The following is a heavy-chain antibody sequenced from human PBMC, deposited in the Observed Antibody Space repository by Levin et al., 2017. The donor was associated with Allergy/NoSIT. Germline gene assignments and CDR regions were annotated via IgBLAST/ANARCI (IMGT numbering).Heavy chain of an antibody. CDR3: AREHKDYDGEGFYYGR. D-gene: IGHD3-22*01. Sequence: PSETLSLTCTVSGASISHYYWSWIRQPAGKGLEWIGRIYTSGNTDYNPSLQSRVTMSVDTSKNQFSLQLTSVTAADTAVYYCAREHKDYDGEGFYYGRWGRGTLVTVSS. V-gene: IGHV4-4*07. CDR2: IYTSGNT. J-gene: IGHJ4*02. CDR1: GASISHYY.